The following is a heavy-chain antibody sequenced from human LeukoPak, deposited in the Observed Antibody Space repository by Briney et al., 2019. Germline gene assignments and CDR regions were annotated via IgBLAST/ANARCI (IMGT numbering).Heavy chain of an antibody. J-gene: IGHJ4*02. CDR2: ISTHTGDT. D-gene: IGHD5-18*01. Sequence: ASVKVSCKASGYTFTIYGITWVRQAPGQGLEWMGWISTHTGDTNYAQKLQVRVTMTTDTSTSTAYMELRSLRSDDTAVYYCARDRRLSVDIAMAPFDYWGQGTLVTVSS. CDR3: ARDRRLSVDIAMAPFDY. V-gene: IGHV1-18*04. CDR1: GYTFTIYG.